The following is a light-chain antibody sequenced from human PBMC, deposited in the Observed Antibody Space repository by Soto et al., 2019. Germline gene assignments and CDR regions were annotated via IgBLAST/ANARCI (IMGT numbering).Light chain of an antibody. Sequence: EIVLTQSPATLALSPGERATLSSRASQSVSTYLAWYQQKPGQAPRLLISDASKRDTGIPARFSGSWSWTDFTLTISSLEPEDFAVYYCQHRSEWPVSFGQGTRLATK. J-gene: IGKJ5*01. CDR2: DAS. CDR3: QHRSEWPVS. V-gene: IGKV3-11*01. CDR1: QSVSTY.